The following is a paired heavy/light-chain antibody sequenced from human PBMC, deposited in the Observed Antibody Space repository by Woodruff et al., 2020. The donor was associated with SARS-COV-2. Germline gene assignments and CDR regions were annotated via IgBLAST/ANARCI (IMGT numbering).Light chain of an antibody. CDR3: QQSYSTPPRT. J-gene: IGKJ4*01. CDR1: QSISSY. V-gene: IGKV1-39*01. Sequence: DIQMTQSPSSLSASVGDRVTITCRASQSISSYLNWYQQKPGKAPKLLIYAASSLQSGVPSRFSGSGSGTDFTLTISSLQPEDFATYYCQQSYSTPPRTFGGGTKVEIK. CDR2: AAS.
Heavy chain of an antibody. D-gene: IGHD7-27*01. V-gene: IGHV3-21*01. J-gene: IGHJ6*03. CDR2: ISSSSSYI. CDR1: GFTFSSYS. Sequence: EVQLVESGGGLVKPGGSLRLSCAASGFTFSSYSMNWVRQAPGKGLEWVSSISSSSSYIYYADSVKGRFTISRDNAKNSLYLQMNSLRAEDTAVYYCARDKENWGQNSGDYYYYMDVWGKGTTVTVSS. CDR3: ARDKENWGQNSGDYYYYMDV.